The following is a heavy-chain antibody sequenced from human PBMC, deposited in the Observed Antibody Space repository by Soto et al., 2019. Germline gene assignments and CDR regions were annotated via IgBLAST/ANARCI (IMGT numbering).Heavy chain of an antibody. D-gene: IGHD6-6*01. CDR1: GFTFSDHG. CDR3: AKDRNIASRNFDS. Sequence: PGGSLRLSCAASGFTFSDHGMHWVRQAPGKGLEWVSSISGSVGSTFYADSVKGRFTISRDNSMNTLYLQMNSLRAEDTAVYYCAKDRNIASRNFDSWGQGALVTVSS. J-gene: IGHJ4*02. CDR2: ISGSVGST. V-gene: IGHV3-23*01.